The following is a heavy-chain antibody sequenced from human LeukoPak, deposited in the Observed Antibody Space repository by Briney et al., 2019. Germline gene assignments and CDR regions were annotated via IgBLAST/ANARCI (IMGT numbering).Heavy chain of an antibody. J-gene: IGHJ4*02. CDR2: IYSGGST. Sequence: AGSLRLSCAASGFTVSSNYMSWVGQAPGKGLPCASVIYSGGSTYYAHSVKGRFTTSRHNSKNTLYLQMNSLRAEDTAVYCCARGGSSSGSLDYWGQGTLVTVSS. V-gene: IGHV3-53*04. CDR3: ARGGSSSGSLDY. CDR1: GFTVSSNY. D-gene: IGHD3-10*01.